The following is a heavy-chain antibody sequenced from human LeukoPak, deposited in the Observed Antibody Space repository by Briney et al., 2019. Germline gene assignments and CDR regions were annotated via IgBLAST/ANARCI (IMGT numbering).Heavy chain of an antibody. D-gene: IGHD2-21*01. CDR3: VRTGVLWWGRRVCYFDY. Sequence: GGSLRLSCAASGFTFSSYWMSWVRQAPGKGLEWVANIKQDGSEKYYVDSVKGRFTISRDNAKNSLYLQLNSLRAEDTAVYYRVRTGVLWWGRRVCYFDYWGQGTLVTVSS. V-gene: IGHV3-7*01. J-gene: IGHJ4*02. CDR1: GFTFSSYW. CDR2: IKQDGSEK.